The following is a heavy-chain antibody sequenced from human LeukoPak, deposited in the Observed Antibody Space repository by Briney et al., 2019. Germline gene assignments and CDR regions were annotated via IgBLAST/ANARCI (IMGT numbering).Heavy chain of an antibody. Sequence: PSETLSLTCTVSGGSISSGGYYWSWIRQHPGKGLEWIGYIYYSGSTYYNPSLKSRVTISVDTSKNQFSLKLSSVTAADTAVYYCARGYDSSGYYFDYWGQGTLVTASS. D-gene: IGHD3-22*01. CDR3: ARGYDSSGYYFDY. V-gene: IGHV4-31*03. CDR2: IYYSGST. J-gene: IGHJ4*02. CDR1: GGSISSGGYY.